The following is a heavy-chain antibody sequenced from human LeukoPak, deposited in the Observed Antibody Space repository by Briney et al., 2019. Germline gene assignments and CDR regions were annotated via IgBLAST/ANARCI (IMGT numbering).Heavy chain of an antibody. D-gene: IGHD3-3*01. Sequence: SETLSLTCTVSGGSISSGSYYWSWIRQAAGQRLEWIGRIYSSGSTKYSPSLKSRVTMSVDTSKNQFSLKLSSVTAADTAMYYCARGSTVGDGWFHPWGQGTLVTVSS. CDR1: GGSISSGSYY. CDR2: IYSSGST. CDR3: ARGSTVGDGWFHP. J-gene: IGHJ5*02. V-gene: IGHV4-61*02.